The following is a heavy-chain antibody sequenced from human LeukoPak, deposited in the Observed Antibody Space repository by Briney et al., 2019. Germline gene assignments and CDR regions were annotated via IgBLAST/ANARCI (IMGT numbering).Heavy chain of an antibody. CDR2: ISYDATNK. CDR3: AKESWSTDSGKGAFDI. J-gene: IGHJ3*02. CDR1: RFTFRNHG. Sequence: GRSLRLSCAASRFTFRNHGMHWVRQAPGKGLEWVAFISYDATNKYFTDSVKGRFTISRDNSKKTLYLQMNSLRPEDTAVYYCAKESWSTDSGKGAFDIWGQGTMVTVSS. D-gene: IGHD3-10*01. V-gene: IGHV3-30*18.